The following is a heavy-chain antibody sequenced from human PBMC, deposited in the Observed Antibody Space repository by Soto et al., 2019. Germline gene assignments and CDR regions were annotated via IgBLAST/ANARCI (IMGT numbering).Heavy chain of an antibody. Sequence: PGGSLRVSCVASGFTFSAYAMTWVRQAPGRGLEWVSPITVGGDVTTYADSVRGRFTISRENSKNTLYLQMNSLRAEDTAVYYCMRDPNGDNIGAFDSWGQGTLVSVSS. D-gene: IGHD4-17*01. CDR3: MRDPNGDNIGAFDS. CDR1: GFTFSAYA. J-gene: IGHJ3*01. V-gene: IGHV3-23*01. CDR2: ITVGGDVT.